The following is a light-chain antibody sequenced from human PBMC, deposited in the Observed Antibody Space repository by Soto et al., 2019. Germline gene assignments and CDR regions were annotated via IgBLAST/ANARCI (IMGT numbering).Light chain of an antibody. CDR2: AAS. Sequence: DIQMTQSPSSLSASVGDRVTITCRASQSIRSYLNWYQQKPGKAPKLLIYAASNLQGGVPSRFSGSGSGTDFTLIISGLQPEDFATYYCQQSYSIPLTFGQGTRLEIK. CDR1: QSIRSY. J-gene: IGKJ5*01. V-gene: IGKV1-39*01. CDR3: QQSYSIPLT.